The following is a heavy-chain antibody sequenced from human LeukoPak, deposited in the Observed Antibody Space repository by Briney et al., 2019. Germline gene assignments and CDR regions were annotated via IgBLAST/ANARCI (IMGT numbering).Heavy chain of an antibody. CDR1: GFTFSSYD. Sequence: GGSLRLSCAASGFTFSSYDMPWVRQATGKGLEWVSAIGTAGDTYYPGSVKGRFTISRENAKNSLYLQMNSLRAGDTAVYYCARVRYYSNYFYFDYWGQGTLVTVSS. J-gene: IGHJ4*02. V-gene: IGHV3-13*01. D-gene: IGHD4-11*01. CDR2: IGTAGDT. CDR3: ARVRYYSNYFYFDY.